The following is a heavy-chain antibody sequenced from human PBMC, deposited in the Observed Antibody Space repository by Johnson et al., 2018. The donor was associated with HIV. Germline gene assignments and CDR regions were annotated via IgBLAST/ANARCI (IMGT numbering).Heavy chain of an antibody. J-gene: IGHJ3*02. D-gene: IGHD3-22*01. CDR2: INWNGGTT. Sequence: VQLVESGGGVVQPGKSLRLSCAASGFTFDYYGMSWVRQAPGKGLEWVSGINWNGGTTGYADSVMGRFTISRDNAKNSLYMQMNSLRAEDTALYFCARQHHLESSGQGGGLDIWDQGTMVIVSS. V-gene: IGHV3-20*04. CDR3: ARQHHLESSGQGGGLDI. CDR1: GFTFDYYG.